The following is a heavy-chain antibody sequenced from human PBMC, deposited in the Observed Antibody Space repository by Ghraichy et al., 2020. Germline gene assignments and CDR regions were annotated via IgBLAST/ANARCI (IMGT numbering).Heavy chain of an antibody. CDR2: IYTSGST. CDR1: GGSISSGSYY. J-gene: IGHJ4*02. Sequence: TLSLTCTVSGGSISSGSYYWSWIRQPAGKGLEWIGRIYTSGSTNYNPSLKSRVTISVDTSKNQFSLKLSSVTAADTAVYYCATSGYYYGGFFWGWGQGTLVTVSS. V-gene: IGHV4-61*02. D-gene: IGHD3-22*01. CDR3: ATSGYYYGGFFWG.